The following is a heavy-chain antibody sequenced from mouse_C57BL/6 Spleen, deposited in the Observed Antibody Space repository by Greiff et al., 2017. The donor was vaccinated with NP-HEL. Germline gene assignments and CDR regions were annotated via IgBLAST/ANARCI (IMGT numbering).Heavy chain of an antibody. CDR3: AGLAGQATDAMDY. J-gene: IGHJ4*01. CDR1: GYTFTSYG. D-gene: IGHD3-2*02. Sequence: QVQLQQSGAELVRPGASVKLSCKASGYTFTSYGLSWVKQRPGQGLEWIGEIYPRSGNTYYNEKFKGKATLTADKSSSTAYMELRSLTSEDSAVYYCAGLAGQATDAMDYWGQGTSVTVSS. CDR2: IYPRSGNT. V-gene: IGHV1-81*01.